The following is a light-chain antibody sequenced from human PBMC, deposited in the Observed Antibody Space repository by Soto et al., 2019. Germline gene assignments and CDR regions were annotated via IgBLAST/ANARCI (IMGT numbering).Light chain of an antibody. Sequence: QSALTQPPSASGSPGQSVTISCTGTSSDVGIYNYVSWYQQHPGTAPKLMIYEVYKRPSGVPDRFSGSKSGNTASLTVSGLQADDEADYYCSSYAGSNNLVFGGGTKVTVL. J-gene: IGLJ3*02. V-gene: IGLV2-8*01. CDR1: SSDVGIYNY. CDR3: SSYAGSNNLV. CDR2: EVY.